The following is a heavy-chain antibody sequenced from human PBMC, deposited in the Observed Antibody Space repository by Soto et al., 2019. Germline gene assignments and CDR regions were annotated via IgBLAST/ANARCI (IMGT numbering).Heavy chain of an antibody. V-gene: IGHV3-21*01. CDR2: ITSNSDHI. CDR3: ATPYYYNH. Sequence: GGSLRLSCAASGFVFSAYTMSWVRQAPGKGLEWLSSITSNSDHIDYADSVRGRFTVSRDNARKSLYLQMDSLGAEDTGVYYCATPYYYNHWGPGTLVTVSS. CDR1: GFVFSAYT. J-gene: IGHJ4*02.